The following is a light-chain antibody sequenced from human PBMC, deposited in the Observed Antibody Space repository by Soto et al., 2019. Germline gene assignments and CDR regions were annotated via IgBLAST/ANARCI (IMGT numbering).Light chain of an antibody. CDR2: GAS. J-gene: IGKJ5*01. CDR1: QSVSSSY. V-gene: IGKV3D-7*01. CDR3: QQSYSIPRD. Sequence: EIVLTQSPGTLSLSAGERATLSSRASQSVSSSYLAWYQQKPGQPPRILIYGASTRDTGFPARFSGSRSGTECTLSISSLQPEDFATYYCQQSYSIPRDFGQGTRLEI.